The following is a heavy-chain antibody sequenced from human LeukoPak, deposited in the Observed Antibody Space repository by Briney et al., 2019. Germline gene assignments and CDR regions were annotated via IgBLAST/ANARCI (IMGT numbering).Heavy chain of an antibody. CDR2: ISSSGSTI. Sequence: GGSLRLSCAASGFTFSSYEMNWVRQAPGKGLEWVSYISSSGSTIYYADSVKGRFTISGDNAKNSLYLQMNSLRAEDTALYYCARGDHYASESYYHSPRDPWGQGTLVTVSS. J-gene: IGHJ5*02. V-gene: IGHV3-48*03. CDR3: ARGDHYASESYYHSPRDP. D-gene: IGHD3-10*01. CDR1: GFTFSSYE.